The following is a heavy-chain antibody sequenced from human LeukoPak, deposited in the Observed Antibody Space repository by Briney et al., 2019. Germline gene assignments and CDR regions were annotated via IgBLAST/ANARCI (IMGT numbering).Heavy chain of an antibody. CDR3: TTRVPYYDFWSGYFIQEDYFDY. CDR2: ISWDGGST. J-gene: IGHJ4*02. V-gene: IGHV3-43D*03. CDR1: GFTFDDYA. Sequence: PGGSLRLSCAASGFTFDDYAMHWVRQAPGKGLEWDSLISWDGGSTYYADSVKGRFTISRDNSKNSLYLQMNSLKTEDTAVYYCTTRVPYYDFWSGYFIQEDYFDYWGQGTLVTVSS. D-gene: IGHD3-3*01.